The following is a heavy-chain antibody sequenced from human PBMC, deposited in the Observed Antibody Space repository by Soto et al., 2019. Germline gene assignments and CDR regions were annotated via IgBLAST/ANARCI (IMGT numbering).Heavy chain of an antibody. V-gene: IGHV3-7*01. Sequence: GGSLRLSCAASGFTFSSYWMSWVRQAPGKGLEWVANIKQDGSEKYYVDSVKGRFTISRDNAKNSLYLQMNSLRAEDTAVYYCARVGITMVRGVKYYYYYYMDVWGKGTTVTVSS. CDR2: IKQDGSEK. CDR1: GFTFSSYW. D-gene: IGHD3-10*01. CDR3: ARVGITMVRGVKYYYYYYMDV. J-gene: IGHJ6*03.